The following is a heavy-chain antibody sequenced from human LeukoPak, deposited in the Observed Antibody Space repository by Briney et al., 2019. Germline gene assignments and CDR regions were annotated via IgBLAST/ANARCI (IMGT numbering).Heavy chain of an antibody. Sequence: PSETLSLTCAVSGGSICSSNWWSWVRQPPGKGLEWIGEIYHSGSTNYNPSLKSRVTISVDKSKNQFSLKLSSVTAADTAVYYCARKTRYCSGGSCYSPFSYWGQGTLVTVSS. J-gene: IGHJ4*02. CDR1: GGSICSSNW. D-gene: IGHD2-15*01. CDR3: ARKTRYCSGGSCYSPFSY. CDR2: IYHSGST. V-gene: IGHV4-4*02.